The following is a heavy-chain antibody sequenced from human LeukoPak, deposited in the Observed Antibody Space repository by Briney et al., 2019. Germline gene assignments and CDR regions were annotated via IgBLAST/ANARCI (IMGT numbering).Heavy chain of an antibody. CDR1: GFTFSDYA. CDR3: ARGIGQWLVNWFDP. J-gene: IGHJ5*02. CDR2: ISYDGTNK. V-gene: IGHV3-30-3*01. Sequence: PGGSLRLSCAASGFTFSDYAMHWVRQAPGKGLEWVALISYDGTNKYYADSVKGRFTISRDNSRNTLYLQMNSLRAEDTAVYYCARGIGQWLVNWFDPWGQGTLVTVSS. D-gene: IGHD6-19*01.